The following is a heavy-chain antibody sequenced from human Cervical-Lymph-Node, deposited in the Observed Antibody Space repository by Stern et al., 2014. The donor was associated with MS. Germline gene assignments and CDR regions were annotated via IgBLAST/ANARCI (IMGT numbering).Heavy chain of an antibody. CDR3: ARVWTTFSVHYYYGMDV. D-gene: IGHD2/OR15-2a*01. Sequence: VQLVESGGGVVQPGRSLRLSCAASGFTLSSYALHWVRQAPGKGLAWVAVISYDGSDKYYANSVKGRFTISRDNSKNTLDLQTNSLRPEDTAVYYCARVWTTFSVHYYYGMDVWGQGTTVTVSS. J-gene: IGHJ6*02. CDR1: GFTLSSYA. V-gene: IGHV3-30*01. CDR2: ISYDGSDK.